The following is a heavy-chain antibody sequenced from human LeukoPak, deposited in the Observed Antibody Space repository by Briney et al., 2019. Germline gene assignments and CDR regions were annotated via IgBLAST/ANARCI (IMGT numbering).Heavy chain of an antibody. J-gene: IGHJ5*02. V-gene: IGHV3-53*01. CDR1: EFSVGSNY. CDR3: ARVRSSGWYNNRWFDP. CDR2: IYSGGST. D-gene: IGHD6-19*01. Sequence: AGGSLRLSCAASEFSVGSNYMTWVRQAPGKGLEWVSVIYSGGSTYYADSVKGRFTISRDNSKNTLYLQMNSLRAEDTAVYYCARVRSSGWYNNRWFDPWGQGTLVTVSS.